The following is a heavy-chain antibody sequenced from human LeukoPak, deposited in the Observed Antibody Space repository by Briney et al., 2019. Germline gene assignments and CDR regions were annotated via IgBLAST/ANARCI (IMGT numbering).Heavy chain of an antibody. J-gene: IGHJ4*02. CDR2: IYYSGNT. D-gene: IGHD3-10*01. CDR3: ARMSGSGLTDY. Sequence: PSQTLSLTCTVSGGSITNYYWSRFRQRPGKGLEWIGYIYYSGNTYYNPSLESRIIISIDTSKSQFSLKLSSVTAADTAFYYCARMSGSGLTDYWGQGTLVTVSS. V-gene: IGHV4-31*03. CDR1: GGSITNYY.